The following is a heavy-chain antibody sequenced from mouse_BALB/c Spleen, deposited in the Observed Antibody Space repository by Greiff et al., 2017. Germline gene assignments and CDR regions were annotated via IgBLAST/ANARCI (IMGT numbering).Heavy chain of an antibody. Sequence: VQLQQPGAELVRPGASVKLSCKASGYTFTSYWINWVKQRPGQGLEWIGNIYPSDSYTNYNQKFKDKATLTVDKSSSTAYMQLSSPTSEDSAVYYCTKGVYYAMDYWGQGTSVTVSS. CDR3: TKGVYYAMDY. V-gene: IGHV1-69*02. CDR2: IYPSDSYT. J-gene: IGHJ4*01. CDR1: GYTFTSYW.